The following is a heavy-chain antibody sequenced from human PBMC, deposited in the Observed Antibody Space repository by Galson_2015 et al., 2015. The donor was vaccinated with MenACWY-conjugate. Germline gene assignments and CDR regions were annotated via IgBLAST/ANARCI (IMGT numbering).Heavy chain of an antibody. J-gene: IGHJ5*02. CDR2: INVGSGTT. D-gene: IGHD5-18*01. CDR3: ATAHLGYDYDYSDP. CDR1: GSTFSNYA. V-gene: IGHV1-3*01. Sequence: SVKVSCKASGSTFSNYAMHWLRQAPGQRLEYMGWINVGSGTTRSSQKFQDRVTIITDTSAITAYMELSSLRSEDTAVYFCATAHLGYDYDYSDPSGQGTLVTVSP.